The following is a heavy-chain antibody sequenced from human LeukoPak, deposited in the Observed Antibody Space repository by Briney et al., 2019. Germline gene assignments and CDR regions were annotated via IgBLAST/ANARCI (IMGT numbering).Heavy chain of an antibody. CDR2: ISSSGDTI. V-gene: IGHV3-11*01. J-gene: IGHJ6*02. D-gene: IGHD6-13*01. CDR3: ARGPGKQLAYYYYYGMDV. CDR1: GFTFSDYY. Sequence: PGGSLRLSCAASGFTFSDYYMSWIRQAPGKGLEWVSYISSSGDTIYYADSVKGRFTISRGNAENSLYLQMNSLRAVDTAVYYCARGPGKQLAYYYYYGMDVWGQGTTVTVSS.